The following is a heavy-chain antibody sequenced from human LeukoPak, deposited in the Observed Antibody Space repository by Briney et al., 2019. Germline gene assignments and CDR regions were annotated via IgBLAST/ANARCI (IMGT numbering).Heavy chain of an antibody. V-gene: IGHV4-59*01. CDR2: IYYSGST. CDR1: GGSFSGYY. D-gene: IGHD6-13*01. J-gene: IGHJ6*02. Sequence: SETLSLTCAVYGGSFSGYYWSWIRQPPGKGLEWIGYIYYSGSTNYNPSLKSRVTISVDTSKNQFSLKLSSVTAADTAVYYCARVPGIAAAGTGYYYGMDVWGQGTTVTVSS. CDR3: ARVPGIAAAGTGYYYGMDV.